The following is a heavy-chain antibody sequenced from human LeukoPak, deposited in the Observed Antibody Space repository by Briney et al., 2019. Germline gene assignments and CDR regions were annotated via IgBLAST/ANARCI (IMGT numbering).Heavy chain of an antibody. CDR1: GFTFSSYE. CDR3: ARDSGGHPFDY. CDR2: TWGDGSTK. D-gene: IGHD3-10*01. J-gene: IGHJ4*02. Sequence: GGSLRLSCAASGFTFSSYEMNWVRQAPGKGLEWVAVTWGDGSTKYYADSVKGRFTISRDNSENTLYLQMSSLRVEDTAVYYCARDSGGHPFDYWGQGTLVTVSS. V-gene: IGHV3-33*08.